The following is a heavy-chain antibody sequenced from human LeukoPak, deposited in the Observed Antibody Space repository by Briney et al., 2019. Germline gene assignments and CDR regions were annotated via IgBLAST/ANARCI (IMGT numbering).Heavy chain of an antibody. V-gene: IGHV3-23*01. J-gene: IGHJ4*02. CDR3: AKEELLWFGELLFIDY. Sequence: GGSLRLSCAASGYPLSSHAMSRVPQAPGKGLEWVSANSCSGGRKYYADSVKGRFPVPRHNSKNTVYLQMNSLRAEDADVYDCAKEELLWFGELLFIDYWGQGTLVTVSS. CDR1: GYPLSSHA. CDR2: NSCSGGRK. D-gene: IGHD3-10*01.